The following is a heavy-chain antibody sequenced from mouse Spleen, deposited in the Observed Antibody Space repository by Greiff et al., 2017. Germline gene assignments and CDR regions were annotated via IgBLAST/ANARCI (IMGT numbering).Heavy chain of an antibody. CDR3: ARNDFIPHAWFAY. V-gene: IGHV1-54*01. CDR1: GYAFTNYL. J-gene: IGHJ3*01. CDR2: INPGSGGT. D-gene: IGHD2-4*01. Sequence: QVQLQQSGAELVRPGTSVKVSCKASGYAFTNYLIEWVKQRPGQGLEWIGVINPGSGGTNYNEKFKGKATLTADKSSSTAYMQLSSLTSEDSAVYFCARNDFIPHAWFAYWGQGTLVTVSA.